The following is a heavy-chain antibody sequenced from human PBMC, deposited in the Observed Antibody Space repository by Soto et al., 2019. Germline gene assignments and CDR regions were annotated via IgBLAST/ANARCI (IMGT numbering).Heavy chain of an antibody. CDR3: ATGWAYHDY. Sequence: EGQLVESGGGLVQPGGSLRLSCAASGFTFSTSWMTWVRKAPGTGLEWVANMKPDGSEISYLGSVKGRFTISRDNAKNSLFLQMNSLRAEDTAVYYWATGWAYHDYWGQGTLVTVSS. CDR1: GFTFSTSW. CDR2: MKPDGSEI. D-gene: IGHD1-1*01. V-gene: IGHV3-7*05. J-gene: IGHJ4*02.